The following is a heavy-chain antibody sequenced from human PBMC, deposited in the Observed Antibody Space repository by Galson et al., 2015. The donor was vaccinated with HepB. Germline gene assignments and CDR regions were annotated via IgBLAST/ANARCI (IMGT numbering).Heavy chain of an antibody. Sequence: LSLTCTVSGDSISSGSYYWSWIRQPAGKGLEWIGRIYASGATNYNPSLKSRVTISIDTSKNQFSLRLNSVTAADTAVYYCVWKGDVWGQGTLVTVSS. CDR3: VWKGDV. D-gene: IGHD3-16*01. CDR2: IYASGAT. V-gene: IGHV4-61*02. CDR1: GDSISSGSYY. J-gene: IGHJ4*02.